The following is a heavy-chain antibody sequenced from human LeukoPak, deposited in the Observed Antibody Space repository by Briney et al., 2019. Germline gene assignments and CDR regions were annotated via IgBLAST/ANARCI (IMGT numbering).Heavy chain of an antibody. V-gene: IGHV3-21*06. D-gene: IGHD1-1*01. CDR3: ARVSTGPF. Sequence: GGSLRLSCAASGFIFNNFNMSWVRQAPGKGLEWVSSISSSSNYIYYADSVKGRFTISRDNAQNALYLQMNSLRVEDSAVYYCARVSTGPFWGQGTLVTVSS. CDR2: ISSSSNYI. CDR1: GFIFNNFN. J-gene: IGHJ4*02.